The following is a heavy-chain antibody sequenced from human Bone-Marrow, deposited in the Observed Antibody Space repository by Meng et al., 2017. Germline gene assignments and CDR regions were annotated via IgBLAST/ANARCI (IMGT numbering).Heavy chain of an antibody. CDR3: ASSITMVRGQRAFDI. D-gene: IGHD3-10*01. CDR1: GYSFTSYW. CDR2: IYPGDSDT. J-gene: IGHJ3*02. Sequence: GGSLRLSCKGSGYSFTSYWIGWVRQMPGKGLEWMGIIYPGDSDTRYSPSFQGQVTISADKSISTAYLQWSSLKASDTAMYYCASSITMVRGQRAFDIWGQGTMVTVSS. V-gene: IGHV5-51*01.